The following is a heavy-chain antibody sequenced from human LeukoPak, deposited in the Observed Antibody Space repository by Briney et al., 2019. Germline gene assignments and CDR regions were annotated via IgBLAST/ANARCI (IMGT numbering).Heavy chain of an antibody. Sequence: SETLSLTCTVSGGSISSYYWSWVRQPAGKGLEWIGHIYTSGSNNYNPSVKTGVTMSVDTSKNQFSLKLSSVTAADTAVYYCARDRANIAVAPNWFDPWGQGTLVTVSS. CDR2: IYTSGSN. CDR1: GGSISSYY. V-gene: IGHV4-4*07. CDR3: ARDRANIAVAPNWFDP. D-gene: IGHD6-19*01. J-gene: IGHJ5*02.